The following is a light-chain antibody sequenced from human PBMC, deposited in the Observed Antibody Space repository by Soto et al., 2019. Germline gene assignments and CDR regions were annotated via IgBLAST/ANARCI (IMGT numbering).Light chain of an antibody. CDR2: EVN. V-gene: IGLV2-8*01. CDR1: SSDVGGYNY. Sequence: QSVLTQPPSASGSPGQSVAISCTGTSSDVGGYNYVSWYQQHPGKAPNPMIYEVNKRPSGVPDRFSGSKSGNTASLPVSGLQAEDEADYYGSSYAGSSSGFGTGTKGTGL. CDR3: SSYAGSSSG. J-gene: IGLJ1*01.